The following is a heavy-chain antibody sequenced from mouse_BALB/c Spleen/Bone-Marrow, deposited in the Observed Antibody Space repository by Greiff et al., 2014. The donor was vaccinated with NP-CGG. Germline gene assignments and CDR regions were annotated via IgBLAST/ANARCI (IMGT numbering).Heavy chain of an antibody. J-gene: IGHJ2*01. D-gene: IGHD2-2*01. CDR2: ISSGSSTI. Sequence: EVKLVESGGGLVQPGGSRKLSCAASGFTFSSFGMHWVRQAPEKGLEWDAYISSGSSTIYYAETVKGRFAIPRDSPKNTLFLQMTSLRSGDTAMYYCARSSYGYDRQAYFFDYWGQGTTLTVSS. V-gene: IGHV5-17*02. CDR1: GFTFSSFG. CDR3: ARSSYGYDRQAYFFDY.